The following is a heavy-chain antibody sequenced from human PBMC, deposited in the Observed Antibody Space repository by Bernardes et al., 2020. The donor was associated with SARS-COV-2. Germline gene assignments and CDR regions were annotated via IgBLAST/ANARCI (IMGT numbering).Heavy chain of an antibody. CDR2: ISGSGGTT. CDR3: ARDQGQLVLIYYYGMDV. CDR1: GFTFSSYA. J-gene: IGHJ6*02. D-gene: IGHD6-6*01. V-gene: IGHV3-23*01. Sequence: GGSLRLSRAASGFTFSSYAMNWVRQAPGKGLEWVSDISGSGGTTNYADSVMGRFTISRDNSKNTLYLQMSSLRAEDTAVYYCARDQGQLVLIYYYGMDVWGQGTTVNVYS.